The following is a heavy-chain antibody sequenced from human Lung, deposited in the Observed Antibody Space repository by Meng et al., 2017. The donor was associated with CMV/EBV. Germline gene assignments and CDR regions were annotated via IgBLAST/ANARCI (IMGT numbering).Heavy chain of an antibody. CDR2: IYRGGTT. J-gene: IGHJ4*02. Sequence: SXTXSLXCTVSGYSISSGYYWGWIRQPPGKGLEWIGTIYRGGTTYYNSPLKSRVTISVDTSKNQFSLKMSSVTAADTAVYYCAILLWGTSVPNGTPWGQGTLVT. V-gene: IGHV4-38-2*02. CDR3: AILLWGTSVPNGTP. D-gene: IGHD4-17*01. CDR1: GYSISSGYY.